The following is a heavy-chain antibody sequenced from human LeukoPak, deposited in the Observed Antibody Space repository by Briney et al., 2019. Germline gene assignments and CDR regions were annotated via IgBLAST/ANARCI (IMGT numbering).Heavy chain of an antibody. CDR1: GGSISNYY. Sequence: SGTLSLTCSVSGGSISNYYWSWIRQPPGKGLEWIGYIFYTGSTKYNPSLKSRVTISVDTAKNQFSLKLSSVTAADTAVYYCARVGGYTYGYEFDHWGQGTLVTVSS. CDR3: ARVGGYTYGYEFDH. D-gene: IGHD5-18*01. J-gene: IGHJ4*02. CDR2: IFYTGST. V-gene: IGHV4-59*01.